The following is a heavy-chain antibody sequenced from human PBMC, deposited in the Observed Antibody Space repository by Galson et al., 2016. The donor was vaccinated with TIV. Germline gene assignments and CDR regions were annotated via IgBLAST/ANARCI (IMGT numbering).Heavy chain of an antibody. D-gene: IGHD3-10*01. CDR2: ITWNSGNI. CDR1: GFSFEDYA. V-gene: IGHV3-9*01. J-gene: IGHJ6*02. CDR3: AKDVAYATSYYGDPYHGMDV. Sequence: SLRLSCAASGFSFEDYAMHWVRQIPGKGLEWVAAITWNSGNIDYADSVKGRFNISRDNAKNSLFLQMNSLRGEDTAFYYCAKDVAYATSYYGDPYHGMDVWGQGTTVTVSS.